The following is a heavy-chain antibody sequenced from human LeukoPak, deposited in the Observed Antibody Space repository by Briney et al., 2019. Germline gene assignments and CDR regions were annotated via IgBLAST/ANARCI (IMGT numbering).Heavy chain of an antibody. CDR3: ARVAATGAPTCFDS. D-gene: IGHD1-1*01. CDR1: GFTFNIYG. J-gene: IGHJ4*02. V-gene: IGHV3-33*01. CDR2: IWYDGSNE. Sequence: PGRSLRLSCAASGFTFNIYGMHWVRQAPGKGLEWVAIIWYDGSNEYYADSVKGRFSISRDNSKNTLYLQMNSLIAEDTAVYYCARVAATGAPTCFDSWGQGILVTVSS.